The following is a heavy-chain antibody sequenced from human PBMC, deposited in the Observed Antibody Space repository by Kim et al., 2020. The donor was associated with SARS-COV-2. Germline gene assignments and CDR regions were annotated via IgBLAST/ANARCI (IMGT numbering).Heavy chain of an antibody. Sequence: SETLSLTCTVSGGSISSYYWSWIRQPPGKGLEWIGYIYYSGSTNYNPSLKSRVTISVDTSKNQFSLKLSSVTAADTAVYYCARGNIAAAGQRMEYYYYGMDVWGQGTTVTVSS. CDR1: GGSISSYY. V-gene: IGHV4-59*13. D-gene: IGHD6-13*01. CDR3: ARGNIAAAGQRMEYYYYGMDV. J-gene: IGHJ6*02. CDR2: IYYSGST.